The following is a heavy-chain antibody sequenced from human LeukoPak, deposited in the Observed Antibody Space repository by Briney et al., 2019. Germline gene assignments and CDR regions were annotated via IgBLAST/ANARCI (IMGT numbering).Heavy chain of an antibody. CDR1: GFTFSSYG. V-gene: IGHV3-30*18. CDR3: AKENSRMVRGVIKRVGFDY. CDR2: ISYYGSNK. Sequence: GRSLRLSCAVSGFTFSSYGMHWVRQAPGKGLEWVAVISYYGSNKYYADSVQGRFTISRDNSENTLYLQMNSLRAEDTAVYYCAKENSRMVRGVIKRVGFDYWGQGTLVTVSS. D-gene: IGHD3-10*01. J-gene: IGHJ4*02.